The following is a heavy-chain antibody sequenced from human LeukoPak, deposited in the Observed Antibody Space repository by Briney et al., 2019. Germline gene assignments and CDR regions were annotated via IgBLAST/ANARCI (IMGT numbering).Heavy chain of an antibody. D-gene: IGHD6-19*01. CDR1: GFTFSSYS. CDR2: ISSSSSYI. J-gene: IGHJ4*02. CDR3: TRSGANSSGWFEGY. V-gene: IGHV3-21*01. Sequence: GGSLRLSCAASGFTFSSYSMNWVRQAPGKGLEWVSSISSSSSYIYYADSVKGRFTISRDNAKNSLYLQMNSLRAEDTAVYYCTRSGANSSGWFEGYWGQGILVTVSS.